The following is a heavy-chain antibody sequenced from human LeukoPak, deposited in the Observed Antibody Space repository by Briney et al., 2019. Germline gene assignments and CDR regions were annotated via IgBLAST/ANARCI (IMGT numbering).Heavy chain of an antibody. Sequence: ASVNVSCKASGYTFNIYSITWFRQAPGQGLEWMGWIGGYNGDTLYPQKFQGRVTVTTDTSSSTAYMELRSLRSDDTAVYYCARDISGGEDYWGQGTLVTVSS. CDR1: GYTFNIYS. CDR3: ARDISGGEDY. J-gene: IGHJ4*02. D-gene: IGHD3-16*01. V-gene: IGHV1-18*01. CDR2: IGGYNGDT.